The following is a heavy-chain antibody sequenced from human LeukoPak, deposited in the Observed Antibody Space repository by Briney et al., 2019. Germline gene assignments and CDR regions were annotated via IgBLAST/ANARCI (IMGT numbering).Heavy chain of an antibody. J-gene: IGHJ5*02. D-gene: IGHD3-10*01. V-gene: IGHV1-69*04. Sequence: GALVKVSCKASGGTFSSYAISWVRQAPGQGLEWMGRIIPILGIANYAQKFQGRVTITADKSTSTAYMELSSLRSEDTAVYYCARGGITMVRGVLSWFDPWGQGTLVTVSS. CDR3: ARGGITMVRGVLSWFDP. CDR2: IIPILGIA. CDR1: GGTFSSYA.